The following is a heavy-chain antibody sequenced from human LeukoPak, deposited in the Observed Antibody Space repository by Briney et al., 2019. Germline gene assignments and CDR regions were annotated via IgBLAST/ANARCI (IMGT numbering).Heavy chain of an antibody. CDR1: EFSVGSNY. D-gene: IGHD5-12*01. CDR3: ASGPSGYHNT. J-gene: IGHJ4*02. CDR2: IYSGGST. V-gene: IGHV3-66*01. Sequence: GGSLRLSCAASEFSVGSNYMTWVRQSPGKGLEWVSLIYSGGSTYYADSVKGRFTISRDNSKNTLYLQMNSLRAEDTAVYYCASGPSGYHNTGGQGTLVTVSS.